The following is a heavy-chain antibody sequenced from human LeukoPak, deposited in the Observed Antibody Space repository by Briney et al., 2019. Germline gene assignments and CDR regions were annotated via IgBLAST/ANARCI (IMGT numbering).Heavy chain of an antibody. CDR2: IYSGGST. J-gene: IGHJ4*02. Sequence: GGSLRLSCAASGFTVSSNYMSWVRQAPGKGLEWVSVIYSGGSTYYADSVKGRFTISRDNSKNTLYLQMNSLRAEDTAVYYCAPREGIAASGLYFDYWGQGTLVTVSS. V-gene: IGHV3-53*01. CDR1: GFTVSSNY. CDR3: APREGIAASGLYFDY.